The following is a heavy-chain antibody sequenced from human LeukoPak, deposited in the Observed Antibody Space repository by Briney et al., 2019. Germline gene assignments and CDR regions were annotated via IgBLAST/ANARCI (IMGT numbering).Heavy chain of an antibody. CDR2: IKQDGSEK. Sequence: PGGSLRLSCAASGFTFSTYWMTWVRQAPGKGLESVANIKQDGSEKYYVDSVKGRFTISRDNAKNSLYLQMTSLSAEDTAVYYCARHKGTYFLDWGQGALVTVSS. J-gene: IGHJ4*02. CDR1: GFTFSTYW. V-gene: IGHV3-7*01. CDR3: ARHKGTYFLD. D-gene: IGHD3-16*01.